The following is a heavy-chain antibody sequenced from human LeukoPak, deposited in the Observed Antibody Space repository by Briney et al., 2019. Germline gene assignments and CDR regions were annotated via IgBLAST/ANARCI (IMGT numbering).Heavy chain of an antibody. Sequence: GGSLRLSCAASAFSFSDYNMNWVRQAPGKGLEWVSSITSSGSYIYYADSVKGRFTISRDNAKNSLYLQMNSLRAEDTAVYYCAREKDILTGYYPFDYWGQGTLVTVSS. J-gene: IGHJ4*02. D-gene: IGHD3-9*01. CDR2: ITSSGSYI. CDR3: AREKDILTGYYPFDY. V-gene: IGHV3-21*01. CDR1: AFSFSDYN.